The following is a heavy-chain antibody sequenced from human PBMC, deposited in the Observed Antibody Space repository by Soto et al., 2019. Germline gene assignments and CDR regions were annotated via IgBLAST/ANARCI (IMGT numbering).Heavy chain of an antibody. CDR3: AKEYGNDYWYFDY. D-gene: IGHD5-12*01. J-gene: IGHJ4*02. V-gene: IGHV3-30*18. CDR1: ESTFRRYS. Sequence: GGSLRLSCEASESTFRRYSMHWVRQAPGKGLEWVGVTSYDGKVQYYGDSVKGRFTISRDNSKNTVYLQMNSLRDEDTAIYYCAKEYGNDYWYFDYWGQGTLVTISS. CDR2: TSYDGKVQ.